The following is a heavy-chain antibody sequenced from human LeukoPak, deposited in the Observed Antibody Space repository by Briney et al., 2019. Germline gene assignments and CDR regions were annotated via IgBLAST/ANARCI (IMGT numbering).Heavy chain of an antibody. CDR3: ARINWNPDY. CDR2: IHHSGSI. CDR1: GYSISNGYH. J-gene: IGHJ4*02. D-gene: IGHD1-1*01. Sequence: SETLSLTCGVSGYSISNGYHWGWIRQPPGKGLEWIGSIHHSGSIYHNPSLKSRVTISVDTSKNQFSLKLTSVTASDTAVYYCARINWNPDYWGQVTLVTVSS. V-gene: IGHV4-38-2*01.